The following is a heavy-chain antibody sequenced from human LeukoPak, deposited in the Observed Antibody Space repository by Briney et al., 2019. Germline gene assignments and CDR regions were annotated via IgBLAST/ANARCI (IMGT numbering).Heavy chain of an antibody. CDR2: IYISGST. CDR1: GGSISSGSYY. CDR3: ARHMGSGSFIYFDY. D-gene: IGHD1-26*01. V-gene: IGHV4-61*02. Sequence: SQTLSLTCTVSGGSISSGSYYWSWIRQPAGKGLEWIGRIYISGSTDYSPSLKSRVTISVDTSKNQFSLKLSSVTAADTAVYYCARHMGSGSFIYFDYWGQGTLVTVSS. J-gene: IGHJ4*02.